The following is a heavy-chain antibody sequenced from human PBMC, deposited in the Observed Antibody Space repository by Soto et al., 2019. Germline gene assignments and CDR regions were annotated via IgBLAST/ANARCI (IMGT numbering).Heavy chain of an antibody. V-gene: IGHV4-61*01. J-gene: IGHJ4*01. CDR1: GGSVSSGSYY. Sequence: SETLSLTCTVSGGSVSSGSYYWSWVRQPPGKGLEWIGYIYYSGSTNYNPSLKSRVTISVDTSKNQFSLKLSSVTAADTAVYYCARRGYRPSSTLFPYWGHGTLVTVS. CDR2: IYYSGST. D-gene: IGHD5-18*01. CDR3: ARRGYRPSSTLFPY.